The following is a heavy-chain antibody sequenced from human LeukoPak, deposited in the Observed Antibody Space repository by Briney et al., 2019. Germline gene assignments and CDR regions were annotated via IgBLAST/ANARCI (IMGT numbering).Heavy chain of an antibody. V-gene: IGHV3-23*01. J-gene: IGHJ4*02. CDR2: ISGNGGST. Sequence: GGSLRLPCAASGFTFSSYAINWVRQAPGKGLEWLSVISGNGGSTYYADSVKGRFTISRDNSKNTLYLQMSSLRAEDTAVYYCAKSRLSSSGWYFDYWGQGTLVTVSS. CDR1: GFTFSSYA. CDR3: AKSRLSSSGWYFDY. D-gene: IGHD6-19*01.